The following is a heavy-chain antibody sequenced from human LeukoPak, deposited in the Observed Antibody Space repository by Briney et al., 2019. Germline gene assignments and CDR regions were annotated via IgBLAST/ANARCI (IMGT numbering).Heavy chain of an antibody. D-gene: IGHD5-24*01. V-gene: IGHV1-46*01. CDR1: GYTFTSYY. J-gene: IGHJ3*02. Sequence: ASVKVSCKASGYTFTSYYMHWVRQAPGQGLEWMGKIIPSGDSASYAQKFQGRVTMTTDMSTSTVYMELSSLRSEDTAVYYCARIRDGYNDAYDIWGQGTVVTVPS. CDR2: IIPSGDSA. CDR3: ARIRDGYNDAYDI.